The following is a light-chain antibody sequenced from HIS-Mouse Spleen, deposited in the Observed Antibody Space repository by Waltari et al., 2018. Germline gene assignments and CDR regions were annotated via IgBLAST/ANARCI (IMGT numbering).Light chain of an antibody. CDR1: SGHSSYA. J-gene: IGLJ3*02. CDR3: QTWGTGIQGV. V-gene: IGLV4-69*01. Sequence: QLVLTQSPSASASLGASVRLTCTLSSGHSSYALALHQQQPEKGPRYLMKLNSDGSHSKGDGIPDRFSGSSSGAERYLTISSLQSEDEADYYCQTWGTGIQGVFGGGTKLTVL. CDR2: LNSDGSH.